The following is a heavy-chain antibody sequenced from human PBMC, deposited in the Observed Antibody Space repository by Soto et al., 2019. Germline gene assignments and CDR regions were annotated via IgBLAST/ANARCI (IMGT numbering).Heavy chain of an antibody. V-gene: IGHV3-33*08. D-gene: IGHD2-15*01. CDR3: ARDYSRYYGMDV. Sequence: LSLTCSVSGSSMTTYYWHWVRQAPGKGLESVAVIWYDGTNKYYADSVKGRFTISRDNSKNTMYLQVNSLRAEDTAVYYCARDYSRYYGMDVWGQGTTVTVSS. CDR1: GSSMTTYY. CDR2: IWYDGTNK. J-gene: IGHJ6*02.